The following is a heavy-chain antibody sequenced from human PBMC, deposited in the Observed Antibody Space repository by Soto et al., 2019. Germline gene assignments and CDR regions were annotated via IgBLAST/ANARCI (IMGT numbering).Heavy chain of an antibody. CDR1: GFTFSTYE. CDR2: ISSSGSTI. D-gene: IGHD5-12*01. CDR3: AKPLYGGCAD. Sequence: PGGSLRLSCAASGFTFSTYEMNWVRQAPGKGLEWVSYISSSGSTIYYADSVKGRFTISRDNAKNSLYLQMNSLRVEDTAVYYCAKPLYGGCADWGRGTLVTVSS. J-gene: IGHJ4*02. V-gene: IGHV3-48*03.